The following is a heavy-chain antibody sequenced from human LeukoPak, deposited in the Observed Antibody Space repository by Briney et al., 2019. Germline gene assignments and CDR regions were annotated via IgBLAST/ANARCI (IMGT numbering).Heavy chain of an antibody. CDR2: IYYSGST. J-gene: IGHJ4*02. V-gene: IGHV4-61*08. D-gene: IGHD7-27*01. Sequence: SETLSLTCTVSGGSVSSGDYYWSWIRQPPGKGLQWIAFIYYSGSTNYNPSLQSRVTISVDTSKNQFSLKLSSVTAADTAIYYCASYPTPPSGDFPDYWGQGTLVTVSS. CDR3: ASYPTPPSGDFPDY. CDR1: GGSVSSGDYY.